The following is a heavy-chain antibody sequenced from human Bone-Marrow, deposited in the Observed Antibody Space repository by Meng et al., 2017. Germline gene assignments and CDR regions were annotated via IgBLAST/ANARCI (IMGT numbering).Heavy chain of an antibody. V-gene: IGHV4-31*01. CDR3: ARPDYGDYLYYFDY. CDR2: IYYSGST. D-gene: IGHD4-17*01. Sequence: QGPLQGSGPGLVKPSQTLSLTCTVSGGSISSGGYYWSWIRQHPGKGLEWIGYIYYSGSTYYNPSLKSLVTISVDTSKNQFSLKLSSVTAADTAVYYCARPDYGDYLYYFDYWGQGALVTVSS. CDR1: GGSISSGGYY. J-gene: IGHJ4*02.